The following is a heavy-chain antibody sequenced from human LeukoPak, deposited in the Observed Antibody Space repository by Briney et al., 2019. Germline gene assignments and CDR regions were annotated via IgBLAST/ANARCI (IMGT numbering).Heavy chain of an antibody. J-gene: IGHJ6*03. CDR2: ISWNSGSI. CDR1: GFTFDDYA. V-gene: IGHV3-9*01. Sequence: GGSLRLSCAASGFTFDDYAMHWVRQAPGKGLEWVSGISWNSGSIGYADSVKGRFTISRDNAKNSLYLQMNSLRAEDTALYYCARSPRIIIVRGLISYYYYMDVWGKGTTVTVSS. CDR3: ARSPRIIIVRGLISYYYYMDV. D-gene: IGHD3-10*01.